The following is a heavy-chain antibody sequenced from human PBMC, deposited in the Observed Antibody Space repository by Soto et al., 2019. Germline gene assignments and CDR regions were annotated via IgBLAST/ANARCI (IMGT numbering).Heavy chain of an antibody. V-gene: IGHV3-9*01. J-gene: IGHJ4*02. CDR1: GFTFDDYA. D-gene: IGHD3-22*01. CDR2: ISWNSGSI. CDR3: AKDDSSGYYDY. Sequence: AGGSLRLSCAASGFTFDDYAMHWVRQAPGKGLEWVSGISWNSGSIGYADSVKGRFTISRDNAKNSLYLQMNSLRAEDTALYYCAKDDSSGYYDYWGQGTLVTVSS.